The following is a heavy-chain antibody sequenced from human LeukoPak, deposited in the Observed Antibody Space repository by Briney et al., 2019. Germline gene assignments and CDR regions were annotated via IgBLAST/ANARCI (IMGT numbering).Heavy chain of an antibody. D-gene: IGHD6-6*01. CDR2: IYYSGST. CDR3: ARGWYSSSRGFDP. J-gene: IGHJ5*02. CDR1: GGSISSYY. V-gene: IGHV4-59*08. Sequence: SETLSVTCTVSGGSISSYYWSWIRQPPGKGLEWIGYIYYSGSTNYNPSLKSRVTISVDTSKNQFSLKLSSVTAADTAVYYCARGWYSSSRGFDPWGQGTLVTVSS.